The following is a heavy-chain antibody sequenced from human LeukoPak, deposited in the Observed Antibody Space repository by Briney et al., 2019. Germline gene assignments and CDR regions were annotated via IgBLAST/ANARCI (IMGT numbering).Heavy chain of an antibody. CDR2: ISSSSSYL. D-gene: IGHD5-18*01. CDR1: GFTFTSYT. Sequence: PGGSLRLSCTASGFTFTSYTMNWVRQAPGKGLEWVSSISSSSSYLYYADSVKGRFTISRDNAKNSLYLQMNSLGAEDTAVYYCARDRGGTAMALYYFDYWGQGTLVTVSS. CDR3: ARDRGGTAMALYYFDY. J-gene: IGHJ4*02. V-gene: IGHV3-21*01.